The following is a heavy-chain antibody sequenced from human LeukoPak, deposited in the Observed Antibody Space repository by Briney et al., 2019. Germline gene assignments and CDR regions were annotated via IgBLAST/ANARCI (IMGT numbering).Heavy chain of an antibody. Sequence: SEALSLTCTVSGGSIASYYWSWIRQPPGKGLEWIGHMSYSGSTNYNPSLKSRVTISVDTSKNQFSLNLSSVTAADTAFYYCTTSPSLYRFDYWGQGTLVTVSS. CDR3: TTSPSLYRFDY. CDR2: MSYSGST. CDR1: GGSIASYY. D-gene: IGHD2-2*01. J-gene: IGHJ4*02. V-gene: IGHV4-59*08.